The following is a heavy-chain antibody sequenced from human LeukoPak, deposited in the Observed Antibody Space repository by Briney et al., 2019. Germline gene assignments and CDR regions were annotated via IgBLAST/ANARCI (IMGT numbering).Heavy chain of an antibody. V-gene: IGHV3-23*01. Sequence: GGSLTLSCADSGFTFSSYAMSWVRQAPGKGLEWVSLISTSGRTHYADSVQGRFTISRDNSKNTLSLHMNSLRAEDTAVYYCARDLDSSGYYHVVDSWGQGALVTVSS. CDR3: ARDLDSSGYYHVVDS. CDR1: GFTFSSYA. J-gene: IGHJ4*02. D-gene: IGHD3-22*01. CDR2: ISTSGRT.